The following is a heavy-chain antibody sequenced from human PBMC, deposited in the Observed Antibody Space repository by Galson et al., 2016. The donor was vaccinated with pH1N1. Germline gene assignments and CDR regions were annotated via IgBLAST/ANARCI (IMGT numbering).Heavy chain of an antibody. CDR2: ISGSGENT. Sequence: SLRLSCAAPGFSFSAYAMNWVRQAPGKRPEWVSVISGSGENTMYADSVKGRFTISRDNSKTTTFLQMDNLRAEDTAVYYCAKSGRTARQILAPRDGMDVWGQGTTVTVS. CDR1: GFSFSAYA. CDR3: AKSGRTARQILAPRDGMDV. J-gene: IGHJ6*02. D-gene: IGHD1-14*01. V-gene: IGHV3-23*01.